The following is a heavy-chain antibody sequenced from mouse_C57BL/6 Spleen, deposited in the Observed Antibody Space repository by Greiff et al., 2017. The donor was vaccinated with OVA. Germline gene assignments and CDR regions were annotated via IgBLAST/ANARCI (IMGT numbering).Heavy chain of an antibody. J-gene: IGHJ4*01. Sequence: EVQGVESGGGLVKPGGSLKLSCAASGFTFSDYGMHWVRQAPEKGLEWVAYISSGSSTIYYADTVKGRFTISRDNAKNTLFLQMTSLRSEDTAMYYCARSSTTRGYYYAMDYWGQGTSVTVSS. D-gene: IGHD2-12*01. V-gene: IGHV5-17*01. CDR3: ARSSTTRGYYYAMDY. CDR2: ISSGSSTI. CDR1: GFTFSDYG.